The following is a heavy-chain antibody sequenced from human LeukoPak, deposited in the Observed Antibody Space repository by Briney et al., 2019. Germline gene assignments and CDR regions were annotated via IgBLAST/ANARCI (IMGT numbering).Heavy chain of an antibody. CDR2: IYTSGST. CDR1: GGSISSGSYY. Sequence: SQTLSLTCTVSGGSISSGSYYWSWIRQPAGKGLEWIGRIYTSGSTNYNPSLKSRVTISVDTSKNQFSLKLSSVTAADTAVYYCARDGCSSTSCYGGFDYWGQGTLVTVSS. J-gene: IGHJ4*02. D-gene: IGHD2-2*01. V-gene: IGHV4-61*02. CDR3: ARDGCSSTSCYGGFDY.